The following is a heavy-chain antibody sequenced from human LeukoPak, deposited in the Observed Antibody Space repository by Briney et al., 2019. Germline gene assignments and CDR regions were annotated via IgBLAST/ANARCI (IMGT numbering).Heavy chain of an antibody. J-gene: IGHJ4*02. CDR1: GFTFSTYP. D-gene: IGHD1-1*01. Sequence: PGGSLRLSCAASGFTFSTYPMSWVRQAPGKGLEWVSGISVSSDNTYYADSVKGRFTISRNNSKNMLSLQMSSLRAEDTAIYYCAKTLDWSYFDFRGQGTLVTVSS. CDR2: ISVSSDNT. CDR3: AKTLDWSYFDF. V-gene: IGHV3-23*01.